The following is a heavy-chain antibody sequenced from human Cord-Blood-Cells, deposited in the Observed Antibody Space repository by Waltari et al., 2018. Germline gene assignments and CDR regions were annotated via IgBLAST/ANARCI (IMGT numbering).Heavy chain of an antibody. CDR1: GYTFTGYY. D-gene: IGHD1-20*01. Sequence: QVQLVQSGAEVKKPGASVKVSCKASGYTFTGYYMHWVRQAPGQGLEWMGWINPNSGGTNYEQKFQGRVTMTRDTSISTAYMELSRLRSDDTAVYYCARVKGITGTFDYWGQGTLVTVSS. V-gene: IGHV1-2*02. CDR2: INPNSGGT. J-gene: IGHJ4*02. CDR3: ARVKGITGTFDY.